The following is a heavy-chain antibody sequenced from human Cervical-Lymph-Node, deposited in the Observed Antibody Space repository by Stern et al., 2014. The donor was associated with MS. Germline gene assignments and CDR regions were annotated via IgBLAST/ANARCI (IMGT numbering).Heavy chain of an antibody. J-gene: IGHJ3*02. CDR3: ARGLLGSENAFDI. CDR1: GYTFTSYG. CDR2: ISADNGNT. D-gene: IGHD2-15*01. V-gene: IGHV1-18*01. Sequence: QVQLVQSGAEVKKPGASVKVSCKASGYTFTSYGISWVRQAPGQGLEWMGVISADNGNTINAQTLKGRVTRTTDTSTSTAYMELRSLRSDDTAVYYGARGLLGSENAFDIWGQGTMVTVSS.